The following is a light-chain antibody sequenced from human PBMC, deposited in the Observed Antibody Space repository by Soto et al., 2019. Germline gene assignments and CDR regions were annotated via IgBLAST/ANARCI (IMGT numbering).Light chain of an antibody. CDR2: KAS. J-gene: IGKJ2*01. CDR1: QSISSW. CDR3: QQYNSYSPYT. V-gene: IGKV1-5*03. Sequence: DIQMTQSPSTLSASVGDRVTITCRAGQSISSWLAWYQQKPGKAPKLLIYKASNLESGVPSRFSGSGSGTEFTLTISSLQPDDFATYYCQQYNSYSPYTFGQGTKLEIK.